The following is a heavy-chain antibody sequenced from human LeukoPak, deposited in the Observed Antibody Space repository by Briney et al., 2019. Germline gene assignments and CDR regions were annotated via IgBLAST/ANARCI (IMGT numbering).Heavy chain of an antibody. Sequence: GESLKISCKGSGYRFTIYWIAWVRQMPGKGLEWMGIIYPGDSDTKYSPAFQGQVTISADKSINTAYLRWTSLKASDTAMYYCATLLGSGTFYPADYFDYWGQGTLVTVSS. CDR1: GYRFTIYW. CDR3: ATLLGSGTFYPADYFDY. D-gene: IGHD3-10*01. V-gene: IGHV5-51*01. CDR2: IYPGDSDT. J-gene: IGHJ4*02.